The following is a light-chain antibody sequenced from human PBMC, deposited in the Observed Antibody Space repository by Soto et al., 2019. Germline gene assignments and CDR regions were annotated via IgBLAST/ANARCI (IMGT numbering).Light chain of an antibody. J-gene: IGLJ1*01. Sequence: QSALTQPASVSGSPGQSITIPCTGTSGDVGGYNLVSWYQQHPGKAPKLMIYEVTERPSGVSNRFSGSKSGNTASLTISGLQPDDEADYYCCSYAGNSEVFGTGTKRTVL. CDR1: SGDVGGYNL. CDR3: CSYAGNSEV. CDR2: EVT. V-gene: IGLV2-23*02.